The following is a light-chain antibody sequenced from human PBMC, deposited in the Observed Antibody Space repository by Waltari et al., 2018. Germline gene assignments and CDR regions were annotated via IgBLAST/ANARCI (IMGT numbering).Light chain of an antibody. V-gene: IGKV1-39*01. CDR3: QQSSYIPYT. CDR2: AAS. CDR1: QTTTNY. Sequence: DFQLTQSPTSLSASVGDTVTITCRASQTTTNYLNWYQQRAGKAPKLLIYAASTLQSGVPSRFSGSGYGTDFTLTISSLQPEDSATYFCQQSSYIPYTFGQGTILQIK. J-gene: IGKJ2*01.